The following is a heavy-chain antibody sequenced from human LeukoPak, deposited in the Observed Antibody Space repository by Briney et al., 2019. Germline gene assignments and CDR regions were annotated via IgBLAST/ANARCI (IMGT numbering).Heavy chain of an antibody. J-gene: IGHJ4*02. CDR1: GYTFTSYD. V-gene: IGHV1-8*03. CDR3: ARYSGSYYYFDY. CDR2: MNPNSGNT. D-gene: IGHD1-26*01. Sequence: ASVKVSCKASGYTFTSYDINWVRQATRQGLEWMGWMNPNSGNTGYAQKFQGRVTITRNTSISTAYMELSSLRSEDTAVYYCARYSGSYYYFDYWGQGTLVTVSS.